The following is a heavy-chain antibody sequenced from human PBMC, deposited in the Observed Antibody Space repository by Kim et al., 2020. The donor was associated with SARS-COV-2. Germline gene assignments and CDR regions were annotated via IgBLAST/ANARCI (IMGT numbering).Heavy chain of an antibody. CDR2: IGGDEKA. Sequence: GGSLRLSCAASGFTFTPNAMNWVRQAPGKGLEWVSGIGGDEKAYHADSVRGRFTISRDNSKNTLFLQINSLRADDTAIYYCSKDIWALSVNDYCGHGTL. D-gene: IGHD3-10*01. V-gene: IGHV3-23*01. CDR1: GFTFTPNA. J-gene: IGHJ4*01. CDR3: SKDIWALSVNDY.